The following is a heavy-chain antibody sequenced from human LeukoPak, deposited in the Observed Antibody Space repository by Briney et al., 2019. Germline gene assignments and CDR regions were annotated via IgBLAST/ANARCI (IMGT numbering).Heavy chain of an antibody. CDR2: IYYSGST. D-gene: IGHD2-2*01. CDR3: ARRSCTSTTCWFDP. J-gene: IGHJ5*02. V-gene: IGHV4-31*03. CDR1: GGSISSGGYY. Sequence: TSQTLSLTCTVSGGSISSGGYYWSWIRQHPGKGLEWIGYIYYSGSTYYNPSLKSRVTISVDTSKNQISLKLSSVTAADTAVYYCARRSCTSTTCWFDPWGQGTQVTVSS.